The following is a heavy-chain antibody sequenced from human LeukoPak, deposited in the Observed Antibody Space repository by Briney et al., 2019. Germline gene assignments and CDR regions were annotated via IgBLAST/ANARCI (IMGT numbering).Heavy chain of an antibody. D-gene: IGHD3-10*01. J-gene: IGHJ6*04. CDR1: GFKFSSHW. V-gene: IGHV3-74*03. CDR3: VRGREVRGRSMDV. Sequence: GGSLRLSCAPSGFKFSSHWMHWVRHAPGKGMGWVSRLRSSGNGTTYADSVKGRFTISRDNAKNTLFLQMNSLRIEDTAVYYCVRGREVRGRSMDVWGKGTTVIVSP. CDR2: LRSSGNGT.